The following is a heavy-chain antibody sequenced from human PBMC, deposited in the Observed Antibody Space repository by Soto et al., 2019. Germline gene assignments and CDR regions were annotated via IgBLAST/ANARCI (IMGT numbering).Heavy chain of an antibody. V-gene: IGHV3-23*01. CDR2: ISGSGGST. J-gene: IGHJ4*02. CDR1: GFTFSSYA. Sequence: EVQLLESGGGLVQPGGSLRLSCAASGFTFSSYAMSWVRQAPGKGLEWVSAISGSGGSTYYADSVKGRFTISRDNSKNTLYLQMNSLRAEDTAVYYCAKSLKDLYSSGGNFDYWGQGTLVTVSS. D-gene: IGHD6-19*01. CDR3: AKSLKDLYSSGGNFDY.